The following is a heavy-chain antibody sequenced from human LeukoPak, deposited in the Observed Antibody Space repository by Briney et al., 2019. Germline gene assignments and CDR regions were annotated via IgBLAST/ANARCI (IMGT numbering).Heavy chain of an antibody. Sequence: PGGSLRLSCAASGFTFSSYWMHWARHAPGKGLVWVSRINSDGSSTSYADSVKGRFTISRDNAKNSLYLQMNSLRAEDTAVYYCAREARRYSGWPEAFDIWGQGTMVTVSS. V-gene: IGHV3-74*01. D-gene: IGHD5-12*01. CDR3: AREARRYSGWPEAFDI. CDR2: INSDGSST. J-gene: IGHJ3*02. CDR1: GFTFSSYW.